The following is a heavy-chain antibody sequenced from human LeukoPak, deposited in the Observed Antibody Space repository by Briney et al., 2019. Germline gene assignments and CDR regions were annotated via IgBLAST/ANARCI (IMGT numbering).Heavy chain of an antibody. J-gene: IGHJ3*02. V-gene: IGHV1-2*02. CDR3: ARVYGSGSYYAFDI. CDR2: INPNSGGT. Sequence: ASVTVSCKASGYSFTDYYLQWVRQAPAQGLEWMGWINPNSGGTKYAQKFQGRVTMTRDTSISTAYMELSRLRSDDTAVYYCARVYGSGSYYAFDIWGQGTMVTVSS. D-gene: IGHD3-10*01. CDR1: GYSFTDYY.